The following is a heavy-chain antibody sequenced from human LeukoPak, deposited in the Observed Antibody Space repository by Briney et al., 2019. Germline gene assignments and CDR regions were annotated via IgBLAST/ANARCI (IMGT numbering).Heavy chain of an antibody. CDR1: GGTFSSYA. CDR3: ARGRYRPPYYYYYMDV. D-gene: IGHD1-1*01. V-gene: IGHV1-69*13. CDR2: IIPIFGTA. J-gene: IGHJ6*03. Sequence: ASVKVSCKASGGTFSSYAISWVRQAPGQGLEWMGGIIPIFGTANYAQKFQGRVTITADESTSTAYMELSSLRSEDTAVYYCARGRYRPPYYYYYMDVWGKGTTVTISS.